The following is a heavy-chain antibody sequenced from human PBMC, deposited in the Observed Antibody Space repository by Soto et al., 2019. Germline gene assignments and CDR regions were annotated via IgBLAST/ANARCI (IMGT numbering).Heavy chain of an antibody. D-gene: IGHD3-16*01. V-gene: IGHV3-30*18. Sequence: GGSLRLSCAASGFTVSNYGMHWVRQAPGKGLEWVAVISYDGTNKYYADSVKGRFTISRDNSKNTLYLQMNSLRTEDTAVYYCAKDLGPATHKTGSPFDYWGQGTLVTVSS. CDR2: ISYDGTNK. CDR3: AKDLGPATHKTGSPFDY. CDR1: GFTVSNYG. J-gene: IGHJ4*02.